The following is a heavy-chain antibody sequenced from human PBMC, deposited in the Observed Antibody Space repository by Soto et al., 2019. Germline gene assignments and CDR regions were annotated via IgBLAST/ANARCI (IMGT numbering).Heavy chain of an antibody. Sequence: QVQLQQSGPGLVKPSQTLSLTCAISGDSVSSNSAAWNWIRQSPSRGLEWLGRTYYRSKWYNDYPVSVKRRITIKPDTPKNQSSLQLNSVTPEDTSVYYCARGSSSKRGSLYYYYGMAVWGQGTTVTVSS. D-gene: IGHD1-26*01. CDR2: TYYRSKWYN. V-gene: IGHV6-1*01. CDR1: GDSVSSNSAA. J-gene: IGHJ6*02. CDR3: ARGSSSKRGSLYYYYGMAV.